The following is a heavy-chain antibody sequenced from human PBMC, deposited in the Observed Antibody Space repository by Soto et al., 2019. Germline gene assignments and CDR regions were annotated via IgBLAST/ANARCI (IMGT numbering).Heavy chain of an antibody. Sequence: ASVKVSCKASGYTFTSYDINWVRQATGQGLEWMGWMNPNSGNTGYARKFQGRVTMTRNTSISTAYMELSSLRSEDTAVYYCARGHGGLLWFGELTENWGQGTLVTVSS. CDR1: GYTFTSYD. J-gene: IGHJ4*02. D-gene: IGHD3-10*01. CDR2: MNPNSGNT. V-gene: IGHV1-8*01. CDR3: ARGHGGLLWFGELTEN.